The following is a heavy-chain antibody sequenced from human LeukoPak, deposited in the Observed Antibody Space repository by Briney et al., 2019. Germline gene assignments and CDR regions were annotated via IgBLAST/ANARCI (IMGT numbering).Heavy chain of an antibody. J-gene: IGHJ6*03. CDR1: GFTFSSYW. CDR2: IKQDRSEK. D-gene: IGHD3-3*01. Sequence: GGSLRLSCAASGFTFSSYWMSWVRQAPGKGLEWVANIKQDRSEKYYVDSVKGRFTISRDNSKNSLYLQMNSLRAEDTALYYCAKLVGTIFGVVSDMDVWGKGTTVSVSS. CDR3: AKLVGTIFGVVSDMDV. V-gene: IGHV3-7*03.